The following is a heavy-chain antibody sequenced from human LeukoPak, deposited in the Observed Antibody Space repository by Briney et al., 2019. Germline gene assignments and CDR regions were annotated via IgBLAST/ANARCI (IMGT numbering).Heavy chain of an antibody. J-gene: IGHJ4*02. CDR1: GGSISSYY. V-gene: IGHV4-59*04. CDR2: IYYGGST. Sequence: SETLSLTCTVSGGSISSYYWSWIRQPPGKGLGWIGTIYYGGSTYYNPSLKSRVTISVDTSKNQFSLKLRSVTAADTAVYYCMSNYLQGGYYFNTWGQGTLVTVSS. CDR3: MSNYLQGGYYFNT. D-gene: IGHD4-11*01.